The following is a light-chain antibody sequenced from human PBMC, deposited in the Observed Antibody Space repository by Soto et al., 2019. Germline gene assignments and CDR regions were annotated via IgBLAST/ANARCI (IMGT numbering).Light chain of an antibody. CDR1: QGIIDY. CDR2: AAS. V-gene: IGKV1-27*01. CDR3: QKYNRAPRT. Sequence: DIQMTQSPSSLAASVGDRVTITCRASQGIIDYLAWYQQKPGRAPKLLIYAASTLHSGVPSRFSGSGAGTDFTLTISSLQPEDVATYYSQKYNRAPRTFGQGTKVEI. J-gene: IGKJ1*01.